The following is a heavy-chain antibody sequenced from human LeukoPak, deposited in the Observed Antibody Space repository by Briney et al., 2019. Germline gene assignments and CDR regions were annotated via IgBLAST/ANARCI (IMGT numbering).Heavy chain of an antibody. D-gene: IGHD2-2*02. CDR1: GGSLGTYY. Sequence: PSETLSLTCSVSGGSLGTYYWSWIRQSPGKGLEWIGRIYTSGCTNYNPSLKSRVTMSVDTSKNQFSLKLSSVTAADTAVYYCARHAPAAIDGWFDPWGQGTLVTVSS. CDR3: ARHAPAAIDGWFDP. CDR2: IYTSGCT. J-gene: IGHJ5*02. V-gene: IGHV4-4*07.